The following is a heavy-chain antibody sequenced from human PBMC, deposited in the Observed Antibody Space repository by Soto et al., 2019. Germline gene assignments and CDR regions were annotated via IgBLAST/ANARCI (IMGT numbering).Heavy chain of an antibody. CDR1: GFTFNSYW. CDR2: IKSDGSRT. CDR3: ARGDLTAIDY. Sequence: QPVGSLRLSCAASGFTFNSYWMHWVRQAPGKGLVWVSHIKSDGSRTSYADSVKGRFTISRDNAKNTLYLQMNSLRAEDTALYYCARGDLTAIDYWGQGTLVTVSS. V-gene: IGHV3-74*01. D-gene: IGHD2-21*02. J-gene: IGHJ4*02.